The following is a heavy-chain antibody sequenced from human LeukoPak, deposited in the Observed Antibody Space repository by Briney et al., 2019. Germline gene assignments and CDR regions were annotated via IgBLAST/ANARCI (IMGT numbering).Heavy chain of an antibody. D-gene: IGHD3-10*01. J-gene: IGHJ5*02. CDR3: ARVGTTYGSGFNWFDP. Sequence: GSSVKVSCKASGGTFSSYAISWVRQAPGQGLEWMGGIIPIFGTANYAQKFQGRVTITADESTSTAYMELSSLRSEDTAVYYCARVGTTYGSGFNWFDPWGQGTLVTVSS. V-gene: IGHV1-69*01. CDR2: IIPIFGTA. CDR1: GGTFSSYA.